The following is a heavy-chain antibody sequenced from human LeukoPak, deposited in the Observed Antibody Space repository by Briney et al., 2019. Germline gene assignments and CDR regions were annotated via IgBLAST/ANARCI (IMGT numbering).Heavy chain of an antibody. V-gene: IGHV4-59*01. CDR2: IYYSGST. Sequence: SETLSLTCTVSGGSISSYYWSWIRQPPGKGLEWIGYIYYSGSTNYNPSLKSRVTISVDTSKNQFSLKLSPVTAADTAVYYCARDRGDHYDFLSGYYPPYYMDVWGKGTTVTVSS. CDR1: GGSISSYY. D-gene: IGHD3-3*01. J-gene: IGHJ6*03. CDR3: ARDRGDHYDFLSGYYPPYYMDV.